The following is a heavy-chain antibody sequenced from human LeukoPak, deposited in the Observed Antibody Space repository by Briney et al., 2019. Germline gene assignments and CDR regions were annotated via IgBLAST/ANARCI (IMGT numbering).Heavy chain of an antibody. D-gene: IGHD3-22*01. V-gene: IGHV3-48*03. CDR2: ISSSGNNI. CDR3: ARGKGENTMIVVAPDY. Sequence: GRSLRLSCAVSGFTFSRYEMNWVRQAPGKGREWGSYISSSGNNIYYADSEKGRFTICRDNAKNALYLQKNSLRAEDTAVYYWARGKGENTMIVVAPDYWGQGTLVTVSS. J-gene: IGHJ4*02. CDR1: GFTFSRYE.